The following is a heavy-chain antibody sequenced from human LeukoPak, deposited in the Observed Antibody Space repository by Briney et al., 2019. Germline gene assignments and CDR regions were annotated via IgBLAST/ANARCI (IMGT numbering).Heavy chain of an antibody. V-gene: IGHV3-30*04. CDR1: GFTFSSYA. CDR3: AKDVSYGSGSFFDY. Sequence: GGSLRLSCAASGFTFSSYAMHWVRQAPGKGLEWVAVISYDGSNKYYADSVKGRFTISRDNSKNTLYLQMNSLRAEDTAVYYCAKDVSYGSGSFFDYWGQGTLVTVSS. D-gene: IGHD3-10*01. CDR2: ISYDGSNK. J-gene: IGHJ4*02.